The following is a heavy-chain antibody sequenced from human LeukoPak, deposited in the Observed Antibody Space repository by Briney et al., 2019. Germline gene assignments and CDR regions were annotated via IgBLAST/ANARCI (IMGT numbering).Heavy chain of an antibody. J-gene: IGHJ4*02. CDR2: ISSSSSYI. D-gene: IGHD6-13*01. CDR3: ARQQNIAAAGTVD. CDR1: GFTFSSYS. Sequence: GGSLRLSCAASGFTFSSYSMNWVPQAPGEGRECVSSISSSSSYIYYADSVKGRFTISRDNAKNSLYLQMNSLRAEDTAVYYCARQQNIAAAGTVDWGQGTLVTVSS. V-gene: IGHV3-21*01.